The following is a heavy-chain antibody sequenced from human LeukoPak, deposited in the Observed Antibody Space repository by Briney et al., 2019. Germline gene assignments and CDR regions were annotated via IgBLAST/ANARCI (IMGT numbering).Heavy chain of an antibody. CDR1: VFTFSSYW. Sequence: GGSLRLSCVASVFTFSSYWMSWVRPAPGKGLEWVANIKQDGSEKYYVDSVKGRFTISRDNAKNSLYLQMNSLRAEDTAVYYCARGPPCREYCSLEFYFDYWGQGTLVTVSS. CDR3: ARGPPCREYCSLEFYFDY. D-gene: IGHD2/OR15-2a*01. J-gene: IGHJ4*02. CDR2: IKQDGSEK. V-gene: IGHV3-7*05.